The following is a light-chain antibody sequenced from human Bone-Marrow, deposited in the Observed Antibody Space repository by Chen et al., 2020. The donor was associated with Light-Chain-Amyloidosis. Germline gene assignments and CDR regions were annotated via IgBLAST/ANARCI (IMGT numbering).Light chain of an antibody. J-gene: IGKJ3*01. V-gene: IGKV1-33*01. CDR3: QQFDDFPFT. Sequence: DIPMTQSPSSLSASIGDRVTITCQASQDISDYLNWYQQQPGKAPKLLIYDASKLENGVPSRFSGSGSGSDFSFTISSLQPEDFATYYCQQFDDFPFTFGPGTKVDRK. CDR1: QDISDY. CDR2: DAS.